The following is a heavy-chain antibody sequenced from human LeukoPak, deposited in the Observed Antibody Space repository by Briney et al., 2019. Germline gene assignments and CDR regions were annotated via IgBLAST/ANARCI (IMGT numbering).Heavy chain of an antibody. D-gene: IGHD6-13*01. J-gene: IGHJ4*02. V-gene: IGHV1-2*06. CDR1: GYTFTGYY. Sequence: ASVKVSCKASGYTFTGYYMHWVRQAPGQGLEWMGRINPNSGGTNYAQKFQGRVTMTRDTSISTAYMELSSLRSEDTAVYYCASSHSSSWYSGLDYWGQGTLVTVSS. CDR3: ASSHSSSWYSGLDY. CDR2: INPNSGGT.